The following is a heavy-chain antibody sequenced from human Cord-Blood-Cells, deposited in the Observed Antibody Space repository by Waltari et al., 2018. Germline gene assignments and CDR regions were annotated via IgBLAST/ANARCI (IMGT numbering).Heavy chain of an antibody. D-gene: IGHD2-8*01. CDR1: GGSFRGYY. CDR3: ARGVGCTNGVCYTGAFDI. Sequence: QVQLQQWGAGLLKPSETLSLTYAVYGGSFRGYYWSWIRQPPGKGLEWIGEINHSGSTNYNPSLKSRVTISVDTSKNQFSLKLSSVTAADTAVYYCARGVGCTNGVCYTGAFDIWGQGTMVTVSS. V-gene: IGHV4-34*01. CDR2: INHSGST. J-gene: IGHJ3*02.